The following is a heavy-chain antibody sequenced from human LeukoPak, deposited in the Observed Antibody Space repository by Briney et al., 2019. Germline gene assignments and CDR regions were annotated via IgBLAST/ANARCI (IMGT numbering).Heavy chain of an antibody. Sequence: SETLSLTCTVSGGSISSGDYYWSWIRQPPGKGLEWIGYIYYSGSTYYNPSLKSRVTISVDTSKNQFSLKLSSVTAADTAVYYCARANSELWFGELTRVAFDIRGQGTMVTVSS. V-gene: IGHV4-30-4*01. D-gene: IGHD3-10*01. J-gene: IGHJ3*02. CDR2: IYYSGST. CDR3: ARANSELWFGELTRVAFDI. CDR1: GGSISSGDYY.